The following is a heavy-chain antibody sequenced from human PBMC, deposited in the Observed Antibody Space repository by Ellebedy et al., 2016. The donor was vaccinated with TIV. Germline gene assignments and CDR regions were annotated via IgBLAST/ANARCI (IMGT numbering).Heavy chain of an antibody. V-gene: IGHV1-2*02. D-gene: IGHD3-10*01. CDR2: INPDSGGT. CDR1: GGTFSSDA. Sequence: ASVKVSXKASGGTFSSDALSWVRQAPGQGLEWMGWINPDSGGTNYAQELQGRVTMTRDTSIITAFMELSSLRFDDTAVYYCARVPPYYYYMDLWGQGTTVTVSS. J-gene: IGHJ6*03. CDR3: ARVPPYYYYMDL.